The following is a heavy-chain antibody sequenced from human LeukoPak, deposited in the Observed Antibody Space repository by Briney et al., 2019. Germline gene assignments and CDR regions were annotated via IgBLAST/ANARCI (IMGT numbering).Heavy chain of an antibody. CDR2: ISGSGVST. CDR1: GFTFSSYA. CDR3: AKGLVTTRTLYQYYGMDV. J-gene: IGHJ6*02. Sequence: GGSLRLSCAASGFTFSSYATSWVRQAPGKGLEWVSAISGSGVSTYYADSVKGRFTISRDNSKNTLYLQMNSLRAEDTAVYYCAKGLVTTRTLYQYYGMDVWGQGTTVTVSS. D-gene: IGHD4-17*01. V-gene: IGHV3-23*01.